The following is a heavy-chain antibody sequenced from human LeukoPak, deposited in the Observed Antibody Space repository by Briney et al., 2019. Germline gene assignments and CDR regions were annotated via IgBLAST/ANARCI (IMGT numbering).Heavy chain of an antibody. D-gene: IGHD3-3*01. CDR1: GFTFDDYA. CDR3: ARLRFLEWLPPVAFDI. V-gene: IGHV3-9*01. J-gene: IGHJ3*02. Sequence: GGSLRLSCAASGFTFDDYAMHWVRHAPGKGREWVSGISWNGGSIGYADSVKCRFTISRDNAKNSLYLQMNSLRAEDTAVYYCARLRFLEWLPPVAFDIWGQGTMVTVSS. CDR2: ISWNGGSI.